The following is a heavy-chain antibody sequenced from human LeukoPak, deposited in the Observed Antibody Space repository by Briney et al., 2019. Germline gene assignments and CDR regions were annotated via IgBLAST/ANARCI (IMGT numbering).Heavy chain of an antibody. Sequence: SETLSLTCTVSSGSISSSTFYWGWIRQPPGKGLEWIGIIYYSGNTYYNPSLKSRVTLSVDTSRNQFSLKLTSVTAADTAVYYCAGILWFGESRRRGFDPWGQGTLVTVSS. D-gene: IGHD3-10*01. CDR2: IYYSGNT. CDR1: SGSISSSTFY. J-gene: IGHJ5*02. CDR3: AGILWFGESRRRGFDP. V-gene: IGHV4-39*01.